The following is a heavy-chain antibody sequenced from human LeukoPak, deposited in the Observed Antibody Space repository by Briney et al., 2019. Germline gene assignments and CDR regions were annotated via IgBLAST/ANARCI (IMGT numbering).Heavy chain of an antibody. CDR2: IYYSGST. Sequence: SETLSLTCTVSGGSISSYYWSWIRQPPGKGLEWIGYIYYSGSTNYNPSLKSRVTISVDTSKNQFSLKLSSVTAADTAMYYCATSEGPYYFDYWGQGTLVTVSS. V-gene: IGHV4-59*08. CDR1: GGSISSYY. CDR3: ATSEGPYYFDY. J-gene: IGHJ4*02.